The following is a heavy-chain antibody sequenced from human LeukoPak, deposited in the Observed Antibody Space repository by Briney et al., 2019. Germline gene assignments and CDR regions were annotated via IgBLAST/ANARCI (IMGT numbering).Heavy chain of an antibody. CDR2: IRYDGSNK. J-gene: IGHJ3*02. D-gene: IGHD6-6*01. CDR3: AKDRRGAFDI. Sequence: GGSLRLSCAASVFTLSSYGMHWVRQARAKGLEWVAFIRYDGSNKYYADAVKGRFTISRDNSKNTLYLQMNSLRAEDTAVNYCAKDRRGAFDIWGQGTMVTVSS. CDR1: VFTLSSYG. V-gene: IGHV3-30*02.